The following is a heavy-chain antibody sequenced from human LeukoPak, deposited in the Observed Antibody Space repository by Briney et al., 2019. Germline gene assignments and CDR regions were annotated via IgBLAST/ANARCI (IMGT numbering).Heavy chain of an antibody. CDR2: ISYDGSNK. CDR1: GFTFSSYA. D-gene: IGHD5-24*01. CDR3: AKTTKRWLPTAVDY. Sequence: PGGSLRLSCAASGFTFSSYAMHWVRQAPGKGLEWVAVISYDGSNKYYADSVKGRFTISRDNSKNTLYLQMNSLRAEGTAVYYCAKTTKRWLPTAVDYWGRGTLVTVSS. J-gene: IGHJ4*02. V-gene: IGHV3-30-3*02.